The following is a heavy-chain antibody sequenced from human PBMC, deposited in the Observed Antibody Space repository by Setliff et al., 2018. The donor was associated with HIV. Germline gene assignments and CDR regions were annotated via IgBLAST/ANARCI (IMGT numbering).Heavy chain of an antibody. Sequence: ASVKVSCKAAGYTFTAYAIHWLRQVPGQGLEWMGWISSGNGNTKVSQKFQGRVTITRDTPASTAYLELSSLRSDDTSIYYCARVKVGASLVFDSWGQGIQVTSP. D-gene: IGHD1-26*01. CDR3: ARVKVGASLVFDS. CDR1: GYTFTAYA. J-gene: IGHJ4*02. CDR2: ISSGNGNT. V-gene: IGHV1-3*04.